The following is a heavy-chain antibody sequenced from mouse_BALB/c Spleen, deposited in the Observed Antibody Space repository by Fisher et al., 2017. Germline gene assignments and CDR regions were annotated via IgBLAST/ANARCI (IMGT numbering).Heavy chain of an antibody. CDR3: ARHPLRYLYYAMDY. D-gene: IGHD1-1*01. J-gene: IGHJ4*01. V-gene: IGHV5-12-2*01. Sequence: RFTISRDNAKNTLYLQMSSLKSEDTAMYYCARHPLRYLYYAMDYWGQGTSVTVSS.